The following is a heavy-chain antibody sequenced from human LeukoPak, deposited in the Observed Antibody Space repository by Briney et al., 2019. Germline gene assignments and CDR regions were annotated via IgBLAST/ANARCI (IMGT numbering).Heavy chain of an antibody. J-gene: IGHJ4*02. V-gene: IGHV5-51*01. D-gene: IGHD3-16*01. CDR3: ARRPMIPFGGAQYYFDY. Sequence: GESLKISCKGSGYSFTSYWIGWVRQMPGKGLEWMGIIYPGDSNTKYSPSFQGQVTISADKSIRTAYLQWSSLEASDTAMYYCARRPMIPFGGAQYYFDYWGRGTLVTVSS. CDR2: IYPGDSNT. CDR1: GYSFTSYW.